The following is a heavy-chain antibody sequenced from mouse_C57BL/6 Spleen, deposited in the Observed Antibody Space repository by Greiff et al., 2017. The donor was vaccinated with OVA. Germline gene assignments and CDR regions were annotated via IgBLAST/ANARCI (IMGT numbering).Heavy chain of an antibody. CDR2: ISYDGSN. V-gene: IGHV3-6*01. CDR3: ARAGHYGSRGAWFAY. J-gene: IGHJ3*01. Sequence: EVQLQESGPGLVKPSQSLSLTCSVTGYSITSGYYWNWIRQFPGNKLEWMGYISYDGSNNYNPSLKNRISITRDTSKNQFFLKLNSVTTEDTATYYCARAGHYGSRGAWFAYWGQGTLVTVSA. D-gene: IGHD1-1*01. CDR1: GYSITSGYY.